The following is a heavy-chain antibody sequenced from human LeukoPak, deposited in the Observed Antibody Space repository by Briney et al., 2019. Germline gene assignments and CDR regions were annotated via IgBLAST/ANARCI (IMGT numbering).Heavy chain of an antibody. CDR1: RGTFSSYA. CDR3: ARDARHRYCSSTSCYRGWLDP. D-gene: IGHD2-2*01. Sequence: ASVKVSCKASRGTFSSYAISWVRQAPGQGLEWMGGIIPIFGTANYAQKFQGRVTITADESTSTAYMELSSLRPEDTAVYYCARDARHRYCSSTSCYRGWLDPWGQGTLVTVSS. CDR2: IIPIFGTA. V-gene: IGHV1-69*13. J-gene: IGHJ5*02.